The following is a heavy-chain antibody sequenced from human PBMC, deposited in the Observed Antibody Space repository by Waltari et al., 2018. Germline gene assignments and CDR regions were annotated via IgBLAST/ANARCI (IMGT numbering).Heavy chain of an antibody. CDR2: IYSGGST. J-gene: IGHJ4*02. CDR3: AKGSSRNVVVVAATHFDY. Sequence: EVQLLESGGGLVQPGGSLRLSCAASGFTFSSYAMSWVRQAPGKGLEWVSVIYSGGSTYYADSGKGRFTISRDNSKNTLYLQMNSLRAEDTAVYYCAKGSSRNVVVVAATHFDYWGQGTLVTVSS. V-gene: IGHV3-23*03. D-gene: IGHD2-15*01. CDR1: GFTFSSYA.